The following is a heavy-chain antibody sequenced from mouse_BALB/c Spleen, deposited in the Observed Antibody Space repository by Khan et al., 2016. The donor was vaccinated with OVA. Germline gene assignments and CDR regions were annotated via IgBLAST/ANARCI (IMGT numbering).Heavy chain of an antibody. V-gene: IGHV14-1*02. J-gene: IGHJ3*01. CDR3: TRSGYSAWFAY. CDR2: NDPENGET. CDR1: GFNIKDYY. Sequence: VRLQQSGAELVRPGALVKLSCKASGFNIKDYYMHRVKQRPEQGLEWIGWNDPENGETVYDPKFQGKANITADTSSNTAYLQLSSLTSEDTAVYYCTRSGYSAWFAYWGQGTPVTVS.